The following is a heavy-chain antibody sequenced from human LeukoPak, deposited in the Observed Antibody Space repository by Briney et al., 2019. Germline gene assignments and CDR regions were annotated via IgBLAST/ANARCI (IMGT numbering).Heavy chain of an antibody. CDR3: AKVTPDSRTSGYDGFDY. J-gene: IGHJ4*02. CDR1: GFTFSSYE. CDR2: ISGSGGNT. V-gene: IGHV3-23*01. D-gene: IGHD5-12*01. Sequence: GGSLRLSCAASGFTFSSYEMNWVRQAPGKGLEWVSAISGSGGNTYYADSVKGRFTISRDNSKNTLYLQMNSLRAEDTAVYYCAKVTPDSRTSGYDGFDYWGQGTLVTVSS.